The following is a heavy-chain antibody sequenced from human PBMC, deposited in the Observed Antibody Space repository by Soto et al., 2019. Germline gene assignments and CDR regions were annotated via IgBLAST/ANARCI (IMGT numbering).Heavy chain of an antibody. D-gene: IGHD6-19*01. Sequence: QVQLVESGGGVVQTGRSLRLSCAASGFTFSSYAMHWVRRAPGKGLEWVAAVSHDGKSGFYADSVSGRFTVSRDNSNSLVYLQMDRLRPEDTALFYCARLDKFNGGWSWGQGTAVTVSS. CDR1: GFTFSSYA. V-gene: IGHV3-30*14. CDR2: VSHDGKSG. J-gene: IGHJ4*02. CDR3: ARLDKFNGGWS.